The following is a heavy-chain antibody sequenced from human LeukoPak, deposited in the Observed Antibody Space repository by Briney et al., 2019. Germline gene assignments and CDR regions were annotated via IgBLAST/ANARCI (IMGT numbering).Heavy chain of an antibody. CDR2: IIPIFGTA. V-gene: IGHV1-69*05. Sequence: GALVKVSCKASGGTFSSYAISWVRQAPGQGLEWMGGIIPIFGTANYAQKFQGRVTITTDESTSTAYMELSSLRSEDTAVYYCARQDYDILTWYYFDYWGQGTLVTVSS. J-gene: IGHJ4*02. CDR3: ARQDYDILTWYYFDY. D-gene: IGHD3-9*01. CDR1: GGTFSSYA.